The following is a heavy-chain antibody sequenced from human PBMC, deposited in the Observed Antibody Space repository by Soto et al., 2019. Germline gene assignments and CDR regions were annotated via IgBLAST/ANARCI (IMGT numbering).Heavy chain of an antibody. Sequence: HLVESGGDLVEPGGSLRLSCAASGFMFSSAWMSWVRQAPGKGLAWVGRIKRKRDGGTTDYAPPVKGRFVISRDDSKNPLYLQMNSLKTDDRAVYYCVEGWNDFWGQGTLVAVSS. CDR1: GFMFSSAW. CDR3: VEGWNDF. J-gene: IGHJ4*02. D-gene: IGHD1-1*01. CDR2: IKRKRDGGTT. V-gene: IGHV3-15*01.